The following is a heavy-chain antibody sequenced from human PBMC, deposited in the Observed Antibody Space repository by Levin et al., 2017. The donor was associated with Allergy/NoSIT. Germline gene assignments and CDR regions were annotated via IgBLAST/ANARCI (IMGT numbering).Heavy chain of an antibody. V-gene: IGHV5-51*01. D-gene: IGHD3-9*01. Sequence: GESLKISCKGSGYSFTSYWIGWVRQMPGKGLEWMGIIYPGDSDTRYSPSFQGQVTISADKSISTAYLQWSSLKASDTAMYYCARQSARYFDWWGGNYYYYYMDVWGKGTTVTVSS. CDR2: IYPGDSDT. J-gene: IGHJ6*03. CDR1: GYSFTSYW. CDR3: ARQSARYFDWWGGNYYYYYMDV.